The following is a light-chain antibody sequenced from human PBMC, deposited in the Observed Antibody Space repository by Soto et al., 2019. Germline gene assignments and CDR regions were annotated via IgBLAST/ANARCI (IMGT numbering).Light chain of an antibody. J-gene: IGLJ3*02. V-gene: IGLV2-23*01. Sequence: QSVLTRPASVSGSPGQSITISCTGTNNDVANYNLVSWYQQHPGKAPKLRIYEGSKRPSGVSNRFSGSKSANTASLTISGLQAEDEADYYCCSYAGSRSWVFGGGTKLTVL. CDR3: CSYAGSRSWV. CDR1: NNDVANYNL. CDR2: EGS.